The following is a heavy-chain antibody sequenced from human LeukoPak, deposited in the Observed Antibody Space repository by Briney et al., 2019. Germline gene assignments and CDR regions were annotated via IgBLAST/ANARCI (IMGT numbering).Heavy chain of an antibody. V-gene: IGHV3-21*01. Sequence: PGGSLRLSCAASGFTFSSYSMNWVRQAPGKGLEWVSSISSSSSYIYYADSVKGRFTISRDNAKNSLYLQMNSLRAEDTAAYYCARELIVGATWHYYYYMDVWGKGTTVTVSS. D-gene: IGHD1-26*01. CDR3: ARELIVGATWHYYYYMDV. CDR1: GFTFSSYS. CDR2: ISSSSSYI. J-gene: IGHJ6*03.